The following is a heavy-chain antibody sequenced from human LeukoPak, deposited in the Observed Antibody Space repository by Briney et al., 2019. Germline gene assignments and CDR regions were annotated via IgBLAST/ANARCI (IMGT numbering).Heavy chain of an antibody. CDR3: ARGILL. CDR1: GYSISSDYF. CDR2: IYHSGST. D-gene: IGHD2-15*01. V-gene: IGHV4-38-2*01. J-gene: IGHJ4*02. Sequence: SDTLSLTCAVSGYSISSDYFWGWIRQPPGEGLEYIGAIYHSGSTYYNPSLKSRVITSVGTSNNQFSLKLNSVTAADTAVYYCARGILLWGQGTLVTVSS.